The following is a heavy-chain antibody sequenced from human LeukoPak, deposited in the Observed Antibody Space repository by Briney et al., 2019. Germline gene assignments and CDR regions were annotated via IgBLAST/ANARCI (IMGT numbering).Heavy chain of an antibody. CDR1: GYTFTGYY. V-gene: IGHV1-2*02. Sequence: ASVKVSCKASGYTFTGYYMHWVRQAPGQGLEWMGWIDPNGGGTHYALTFQGRVTMTRDTSISTAYMELSRLRSDDTAVYYCARDRGYCSGGSCYDYYYYMDVWGKGTTVTVSS. D-gene: IGHD2-15*01. J-gene: IGHJ6*03. CDR2: IDPNGGGT. CDR3: ARDRGYCSGGSCYDYYYYMDV.